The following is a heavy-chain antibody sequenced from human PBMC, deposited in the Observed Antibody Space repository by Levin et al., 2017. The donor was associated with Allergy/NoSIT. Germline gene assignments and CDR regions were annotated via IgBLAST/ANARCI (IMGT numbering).Heavy chain of an antibody. CDR3: VLLTGTLGRKDY. CDR2: IIPIFGTA. D-gene: IGHD1-7*01. Sequence: SVKVSCKASGGTFSSYAISWVRQAPGQGLEWMGGIIPIFGTANYAQKFQGRVTITADKSTSTAYMELSSLRSEDTAVYYCVLLTGTLGRKDYWGQGTLVTVSS. CDR1: GGTFSSYA. V-gene: IGHV1-69*06. J-gene: IGHJ4*02.